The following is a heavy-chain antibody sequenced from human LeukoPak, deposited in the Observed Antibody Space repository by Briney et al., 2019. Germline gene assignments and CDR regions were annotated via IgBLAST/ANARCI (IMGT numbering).Heavy chain of an antibody. V-gene: IGHV3-30*02. J-gene: IGHJ4*02. Sequence: GGSLRLSCVTSGLTFTNHGFHWLRQAADKGLEWVAFVRNDGFDTYHSNSVKGRFSISRDDSKNTVYLQMNSLRAEDTALYYCARVRGKEYCGDWGQGTQVTVSS. D-gene: IGHD4-23*01. CDR2: VRNDGFDT. CDR3: ARVRGKEYCGD. CDR1: GLTFTNHG.